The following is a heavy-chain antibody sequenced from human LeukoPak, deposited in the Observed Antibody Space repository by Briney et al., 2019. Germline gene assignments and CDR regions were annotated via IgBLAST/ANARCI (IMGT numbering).Heavy chain of an antibody. J-gene: IGHJ4*02. Sequence: PSETLSLTCTVSGGSISSYYWSWIRQPPGKGLEWIGYIYYSGSTNYNPSLKSRVTISVDTSKNQFSLKLSSVTAADTAVYYCARQDYYGSGDSDYYFDYWSQGTLVTVSS. D-gene: IGHD3-10*01. CDR2: IYYSGST. CDR3: ARQDYYGSGDSDYYFDY. V-gene: IGHV4-59*08. CDR1: GGSISSYY.